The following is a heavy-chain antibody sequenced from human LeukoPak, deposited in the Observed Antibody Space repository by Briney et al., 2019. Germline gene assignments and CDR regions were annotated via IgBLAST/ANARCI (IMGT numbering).Heavy chain of an antibody. D-gene: IGHD1-26*01. J-gene: IGHJ4*02. CDR2: INPSGGST. Sequence: ASVKVSCKVSGYTLTELSMHWVRQAPGQGLEWMGIINPSGGSTSYAQKFQGRVTMTRDTSTSTVYMELSSLRSEDTAVYYCARDHEGVQVRVGSIDYWGQGTQVTVSS. CDR1: GYTLTELS. CDR3: ARDHEGVQVRVGSIDY. V-gene: IGHV1-46*01.